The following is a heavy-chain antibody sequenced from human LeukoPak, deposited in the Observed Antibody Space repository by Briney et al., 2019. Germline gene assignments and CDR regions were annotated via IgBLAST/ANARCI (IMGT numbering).Heavy chain of an antibody. CDR3: TTDGRDGPFDY. V-gene: IGHV3-15*01. J-gene: IGHJ4*02. D-gene: IGHD5-24*01. CDR2: IKSKTDGGTT. Sequence: GGSLRLSCAASGFTVSSNYMSWVRQAPGKGLEWVGRIKSKTDGGTTDYAAPVKGRFTISGDDSKNTLYLQMNSLKTEDTAVYYCTTDGRDGPFDYWGQGTLVTVSS. CDR1: GFTVSSNY.